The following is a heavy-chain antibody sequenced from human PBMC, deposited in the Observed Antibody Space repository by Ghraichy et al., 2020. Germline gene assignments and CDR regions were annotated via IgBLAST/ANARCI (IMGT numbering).Heavy chain of an antibody. Sequence: GGSLRLSCAASGFTFSSYSMNWVRQAPGKGLEWVSSISSSSSYIYYADSVKGRFTISRDNAKNSLYLQMNSLRAEDTAVYYCARDGSSSSWYWEGDRDYYYYGMDVWGQGTTVTVSS. CDR3: ARDGSSSSWYWEGDRDYYYYGMDV. CDR1: GFTFSSYS. D-gene: IGHD6-13*01. CDR2: ISSSSSYI. V-gene: IGHV3-21*01. J-gene: IGHJ6*02.